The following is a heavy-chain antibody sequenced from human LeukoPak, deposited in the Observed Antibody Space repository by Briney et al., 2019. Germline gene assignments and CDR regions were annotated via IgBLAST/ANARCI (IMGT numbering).Heavy chain of an antibody. Sequence: ASVKASCKASGYTFTSYAMHWVRQAPGQRLEWMGWINAGNGNTKYSQKFQGRVTITRDTSASTAYMELSSLRSEDTAVYYCATTRGYTRAFDYWGQGTLVTVSS. CDR2: INAGNGNT. V-gene: IGHV1-3*01. J-gene: IGHJ4*02. CDR1: GYTFTSYA. CDR3: ATTRGYTRAFDY. D-gene: IGHD5-24*01.